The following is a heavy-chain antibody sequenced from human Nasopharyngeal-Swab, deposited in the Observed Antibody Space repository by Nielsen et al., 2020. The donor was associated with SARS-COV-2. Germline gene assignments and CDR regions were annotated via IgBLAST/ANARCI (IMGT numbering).Heavy chain of an antibody. CDR2: VSYSGST. CDR1: GGSVSDDRYY. D-gene: IGHD6-19*01. CDR3: ARGSVAGDDY. J-gene: IGHJ4*02. Sequence: SETLSLTCTVSGGSVSDDRYYWIWIRQPPGKGLEWIAYVSYSGSTNSNPSLKSRVTISVDTSKNQFSLKLSSVTAADTAVYYCARGSVAGDDYWGQGTLVTVSS. V-gene: IGHV4-61*01.